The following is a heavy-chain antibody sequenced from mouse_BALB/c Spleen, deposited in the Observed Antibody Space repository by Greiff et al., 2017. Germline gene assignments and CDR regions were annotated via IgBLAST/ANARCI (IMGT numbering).Heavy chain of an antibody. CDR3: ARGFYAHYFDY. CDR2: IYPGDGDT. CDR1: GYTFTSYW. J-gene: IGHJ2*01. D-gene: IGHD1-1*01. V-gene: IGHV1-87*01. Sequence: QVQLQQSGAELARPGASVKLSCKASGYTFTSYWMQWVKQRPGQGLEWIGAIYPGDGDTRYTQKFKGKATLTADKSSSTAYMQLSSLASEDSAVYYCARGFYAHYFDYWGQGTTLTVSS.